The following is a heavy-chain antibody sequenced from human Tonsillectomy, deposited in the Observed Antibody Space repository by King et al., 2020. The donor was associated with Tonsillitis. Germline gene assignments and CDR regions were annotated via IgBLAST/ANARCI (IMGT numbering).Heavy chain of an antibody. CDR1: GFTFTDAW. D-gene: IGHD6-13*01. J-gene: IGHJ5*02. Sequence: VQLVESGGGLVKPGGSLRLSCAASGFTFTDAWMSWVRQAAGKGLEWVGHIKRKVDGGKTEYAAPVRDRFTISRDDSKNTVYLQMNSLKTEDTGVYYCTTGYGSSWYAWGQGTLVTVSS. V-gene: IGHV3-15*01. CDR2: IKRKVDGGKT. CDR3: TTGYGSSWYA.